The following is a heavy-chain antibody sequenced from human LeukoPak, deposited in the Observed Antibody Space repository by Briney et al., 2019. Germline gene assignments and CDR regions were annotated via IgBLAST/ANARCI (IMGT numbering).Heavy chain of an antibody. CDR2: ISGSGGST. CDR1: GFTFSSYA. D-gene: IGHD6-19*01. V-gene: IGHV3-23*01. CDR3: AKNIAVAGTGYFDY. J-gene: IGHJ4*02. Sequence: GASPRLSCAASGFTFSSYAMSWVRQAPGKGLEWVSAISGSGGSTYYADSVKGRFTISRDNSKNTLYLQMNSLRAEDTAVYYCAKNIAVAGTGYFDYWGQGTLVTVSS.